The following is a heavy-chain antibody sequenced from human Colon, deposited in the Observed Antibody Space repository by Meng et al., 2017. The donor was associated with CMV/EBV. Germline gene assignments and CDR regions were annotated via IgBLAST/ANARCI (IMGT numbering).Heavy chain of an antibody. D-gene: IGHD2-8*01. CDR2: ISDDGVHI. V-gene: IGHV3-30-3*01. J-gene: IGHJ4*02. Sequence: GESLKISCAASQFPFKNYAMHWVRQAPGEGLEWVAVISDDGVHISYLDSVKGRFTISRDNSKNTLYLQMNGLRSEDTAVYYCARDGDYCTNGVCYFDYWGQGTPVTVSS. CDR3: ARDGDYCTNGVCYFDY. CDR1: QFPFKNYA.